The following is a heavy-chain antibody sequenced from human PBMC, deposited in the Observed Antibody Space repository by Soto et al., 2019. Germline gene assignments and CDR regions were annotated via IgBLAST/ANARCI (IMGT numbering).Heavy chain of an antibody. CDR2: ISYDGSNQ. J-gene: IGHJ4*02. D-gene: IGHD4-17*01. CDR1: GFTFSRYG. CDR3: ARPGPDYASSWWAFDY. V-gene: IGHV3-30*03. Sequence: QVQLVESGGGVVQPGRSLRLSCADSGFTFSRYGMHWVRQAPGKGLEWVAVISYDGSNQYYADSVKGRFTISRDNSKNTLYLQMNSLRAEDTAVYYCARPGPDYASSWWAFDYWGQGTLVTVSS.